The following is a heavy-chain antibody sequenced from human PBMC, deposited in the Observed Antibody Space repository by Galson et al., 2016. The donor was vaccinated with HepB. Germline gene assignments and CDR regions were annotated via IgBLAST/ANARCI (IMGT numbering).Heavy chain of an antibody. V-gene: IGHV3-23*01. CDR1: GFSFSTYA. Sequence: SLRLSCAGSGFSFSTYAMSWVRQAPGKGLEWVSGIRGSGGGIDYADSVKGRFTISRDNSKNTLYLQMSSLRAEDTAVFYCARDDFWTGPPSASFSFDYWGQGTLVTVSS. CDR2: IRGSGGGI. D-gene: IGHD3/OR15-3a*01. CDR3: ARDDFWTGPPSASFSFDY. J-gene: IGHJ4*02.